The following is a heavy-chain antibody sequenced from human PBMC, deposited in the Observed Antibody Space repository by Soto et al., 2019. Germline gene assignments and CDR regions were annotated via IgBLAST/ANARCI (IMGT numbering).Heavy chain of an antibody. CDR3: ARVDDY. J-gene: IGHJ4*02. CDR2: INHRGST. CDR1: GGSFSGYY. Sequence: SETLSLTCAVYGGSFSGYYWSWIRQPPGKGLEWIAEINHRGSTKYNPSLKSRVTISVDTSKNQFSLKLNSVTAADTAVYYCARVDDYWSQGSLVTVSS. V-gene: IGHV4-34*01.